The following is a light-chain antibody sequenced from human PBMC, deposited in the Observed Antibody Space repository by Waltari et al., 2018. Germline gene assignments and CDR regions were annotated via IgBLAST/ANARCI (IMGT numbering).Light chain of an antibody. CDR3: LLYMGSGIWV. CDR1: SGSTSSTYY. CDR2: KAN. V-gene: IGLV8-61*01. J-gene: IGLJ3*02. Sequence: QTVVTQEPSLSVSPGGTVTLTCALSSGSTSSTYYDSWYQQTPGQTPRTLVYKANMRPSGVPDRFPGSVLGNKAVPIITGAQAEDESTYYCLLYMGSGIWVFGGGTKLTVL.